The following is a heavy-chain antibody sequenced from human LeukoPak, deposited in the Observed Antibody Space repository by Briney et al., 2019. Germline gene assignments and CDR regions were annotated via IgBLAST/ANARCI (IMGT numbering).Heavy chain of an antibody. D-gene: IGHD3-9*01. CDR1: VLAVSGNY. J-gene: IGHJ4*02. CDR2: IYSGGNT. CDR3: ARGRIVGNTGYYFDN. V-gene: IGHV3-53*01. Sequence: PGGSLRLSCATSVLAVSGNYMSWVRLAPGKGLEWVSVIYSGGNTYYADSVKGRFTISRDNSKSILYLQMNSLRVDDTAVYYCARGRIVGNTGYYFDNWGQGTLVTVSS.